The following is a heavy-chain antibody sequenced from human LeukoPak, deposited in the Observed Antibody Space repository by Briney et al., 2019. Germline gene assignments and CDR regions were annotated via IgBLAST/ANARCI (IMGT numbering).Heavy chain of an antibody. Sequence: GASVKVSCKASGYTFTSYGISWVRQAPGQGLEWMGWISAYNGNTNYAQKLQGRVTMTTDTSTSTAYMELRSLRSDDTAVYYCARDPRSIAVAGIAWFDPWGQGTLVTVSS. V-gene: IGHV1-18*01. J-gene: IGHJ5*02. CDR2: ISAYNGNT. CDR3: ARDPRSIAVAGIAWFDP. CDR1: GYTFTSYG. D-gene: IGHD6-19*01.